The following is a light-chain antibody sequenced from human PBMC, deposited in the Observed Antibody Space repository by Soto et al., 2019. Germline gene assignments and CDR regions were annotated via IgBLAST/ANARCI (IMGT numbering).Light chain of an antibody. V-gene: IGLV1-40*01. Sequence: QSVLTQPPSVSGAPGQRVTISCTGSRSNIGAGYDVNWYQQLPGTAPKLLISGNSNRPSGVPDRFSGSKSGTSASLAITGLQAEDEADYYCQSYDSSLSGWVFGGGTKLTVL. CDR2: GNS. J-gene: IGLJ3*02. CDR3: QSYDSSLSGWV. CDR1: RSNIGAGYD.